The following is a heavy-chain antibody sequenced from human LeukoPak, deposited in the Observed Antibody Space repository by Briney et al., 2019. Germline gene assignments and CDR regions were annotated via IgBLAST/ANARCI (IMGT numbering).Heavy chain of an antibody. CDR1: GYSFTSYW. Sequence: GESLKISCKGSGYSFTSYWIGWVRQMPGKGLEWMGIIYPGDSDTRYSPSFQGQVTISADKSISTAYLQWSSLKASDTAMYYCARLRGLYCSSTSCYPGPGWFDPWGQGTLVTVSS. CDR3: ARLRGLYCSSTSCYPGPGWFDP. J-gene: IGHJ5*02. D-gene: IGHD2-2*01. V-gene: IGHV5-51*01. CDR2: IYPGDSDT.